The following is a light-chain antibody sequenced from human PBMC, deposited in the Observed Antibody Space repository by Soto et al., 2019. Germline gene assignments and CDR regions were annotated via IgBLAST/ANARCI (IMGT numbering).Light chain of an antibody. Sequence: EVVMTQSPVTLSVSPGEKATLSCRASQSVSNNLAWYQQKPGQAPRLLIYFTSTRATGIPARFSGRGSGTEFSLTISSLQSEDLALYYCQQYNQWPLTFGGGTKVETK. CDR3: QQYNQWPLT. V-gene: IGKV3-15*01. CDR1: QSVSNN. CDR2: FTS. J-gene: IGKJ4*01.